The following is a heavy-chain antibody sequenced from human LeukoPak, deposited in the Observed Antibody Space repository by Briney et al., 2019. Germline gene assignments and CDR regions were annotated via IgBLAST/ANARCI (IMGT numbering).Heavy chain of an antibody. CDR3: ARFVVDYYYYGMDV. D-gene: IGHD3-22*01. J-gene: IGHJ6*02. V-gene: IGHV4-59*08. CDR1: GGSISSYY. CDR2: IYYSGST. Sequence: SSETLSLTCTVSGGSISSYYWSWIQQPPGKGLEWIGYIYYSGSTNYNPSLKSRVTISVDTSKNQFSLKLSSVTAADTAVYYCARFVVDYYYYGMDVWGQGTTVTVSS.